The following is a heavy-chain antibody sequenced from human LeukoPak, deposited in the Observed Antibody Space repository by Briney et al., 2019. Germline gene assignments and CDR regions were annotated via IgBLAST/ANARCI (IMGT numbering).Heavy chain of an antibody. Sequence: PGGSLRLSCAASGFTFSSYGMHWVRQAPGKGLEWVAVIWYDGSNKYYADSVKGRFTIPRDNSKNTLYLQMNSLRAEDTAVYYCARCGGGDCYSPFDYWGQGTLVTVSS. CDR1: GFTFSSYG. J-gene: IGHJ4*02. CDR2: IWYDGSNK. CDR3: ARCGGGDCYSPFDY. V-gene: IGHV3-33*01. D-gene: IGHD2-21*02.